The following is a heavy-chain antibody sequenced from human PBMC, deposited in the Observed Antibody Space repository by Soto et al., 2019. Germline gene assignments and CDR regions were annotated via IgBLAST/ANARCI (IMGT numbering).Heavy chain of an antibody. CDR3: ARDRGGSSSWRDYYYYYYGMDV. D-gene: IGHD6-13*01. CDR1: GYTFTSYY. V-gene: IGHV1-46*03. Sequence: ASVKVSCNASGYTFTSYYMHWVRQAPGQGLEWMGIINPSGGSTSYAQKFQGRVTMTRDTSTSTVYIELSSLRSEDTAVYYCARDRGGSSSWRDYYYYYYGMDVWGQGTTVTVSS. CDR2: INPSGGST. J-gene: IGHJ6*02.